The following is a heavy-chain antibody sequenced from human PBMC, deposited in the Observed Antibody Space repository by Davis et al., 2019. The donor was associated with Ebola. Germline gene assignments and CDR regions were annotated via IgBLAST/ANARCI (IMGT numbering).Heavy chain of an antibody. CDR1: GGSISSHY. CDR3: ARGRPFF. V-gene: IGHV4-59*11. CDR2: IYYSGST. J-gene: IGHJ4*02. Sequence: SETLSLTCTVSGGSISSHYWTWIRQPPGKGLEWIGYIYYSGSTNYNPSLKSRVTISVDTSKNQFSLKLNSVTAADTAVYYCARGRPFFWGQGTLVTVSS. D-gene: IGHD2/OR15-2a*01.